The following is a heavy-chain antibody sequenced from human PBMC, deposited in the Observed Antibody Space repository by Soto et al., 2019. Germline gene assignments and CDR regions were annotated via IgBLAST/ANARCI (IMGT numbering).Heavy chain of an antibody. CDR1: GGTFSSYA. J-gene: IGHJ6*02. CDR3: ARGGDGDSLKYYYYFGMDV. V-gene: IGHV1-69*01. CDR2: IIPIFGTA. Sequence: QVQLVQSGAEVQKPGSSVKVSCKASGGTFSSYAISWVRQAPGQGLEWMGGIIPIFGTANYAQKFQGRVTITADESTSTAYMELSSLRSEDTAVYYCARGGDGDSLKYYYYFGMDVWGQGTTVTVSS. D-gene: IGHD3-10*01.